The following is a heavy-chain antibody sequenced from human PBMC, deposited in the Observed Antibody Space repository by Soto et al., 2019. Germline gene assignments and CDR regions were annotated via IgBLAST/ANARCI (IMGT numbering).Heavy chain of an antibody. D-gene: IGHD2-21*02. V-gene: IGHV1-46*01. CDR3: ARGGHVVVVTAALDY. J-gene: IGHJ4*02. Sequence: QVQLVQSGAEVKKPGASVKVSCKASGDTFTDYYIHRVRQAPGQGLEWMGTVNPSGGHTTYAQHFLGRMTMTRDTSTSTLHMELTSLTSEDTAVYYCARGGHVVVVTAALDYWGQGTLVTVSS. CDR2: VNPSGGHT. CDR1: GDTFTDYY.